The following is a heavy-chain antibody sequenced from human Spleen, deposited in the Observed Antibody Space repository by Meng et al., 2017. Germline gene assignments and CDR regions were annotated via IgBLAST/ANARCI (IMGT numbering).Heavy chain of an antibody. CDR2: ISYDGSNQ. CDR3: ARNNYGDYYFDY. CDR1: GFTFSRNA. V-gene: IGHV3-30*01. J-gene: IGHJ4*02. D-gene: IGHD4-17*01. Sequence: SCAASGFTFSRNAMHWVRQAPGKGLECVAAISYDGSNQHYADSVKGRFTISRDNSENTLYLQMNSLRAEDTAVYYWARNNYGDYYFDYWGQGTLVTVSS.